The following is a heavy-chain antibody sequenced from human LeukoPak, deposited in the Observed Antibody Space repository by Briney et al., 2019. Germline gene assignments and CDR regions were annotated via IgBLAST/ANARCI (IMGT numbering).Heavy chain of an antibody. Sequence: LGTLSPTRTVSGGSNSDFYWGWVREPPGEGLGWGGDIYYSGSTNYNPSLKSRVTISVDTSKNQFSLKLSSVTAADTAVYYCARLQGAAAWNNWFDPWGQGTLVTVSS. J-gene: IGHJ5*02. CDR2: IYYSGST. CDR3: ARLQGAAAWNNWFDP. V-gene: IGHV4-59*08. CDR1: GGSNSDFY. D-gene: IGHD6-13*01.